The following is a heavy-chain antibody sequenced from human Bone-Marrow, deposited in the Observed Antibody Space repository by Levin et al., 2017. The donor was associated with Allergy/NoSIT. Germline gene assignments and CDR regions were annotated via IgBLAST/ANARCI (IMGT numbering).Heavy chain of an antibody. Sequence: GESLKISCQGLGYNFLSYWIGWVRQMPGKGPEWMGIIYPGNSGTRYSQSFQGQVTMSVDKSISTAYLHWGSLKASDTAIYYCARQMAAVAGPPIDFWGQGTLVTVSS. CDR1: GYNFLSYW. J-gene: IGHJ4*01. D-gene: IGHD5-24*01. CDR3: ARQMAAVAGPPIDF. CDR2: IYPGNSGT. V-gene: IGHV5-51*01.